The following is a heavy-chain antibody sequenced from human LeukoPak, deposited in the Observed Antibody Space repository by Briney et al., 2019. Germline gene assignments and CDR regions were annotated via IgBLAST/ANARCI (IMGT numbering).Heavy chain of an antibody. D-gene: IGHD3-10*01. CDR3: AKDLLLWFGEFHFDY. CDR2: ISGSGGST. Sequence: GGSLRLFCAASGFTFSSYAMSWVRQAPGKGLEWVSAISGSGGSTYYADSVKGRFTISRDNSKNTLYLQMNSLRAEDTAVYYCAKDLLLWFGEFHFDYWGQGTLVTVSS. V-gene: IGHV3-23*01. J-gene: IGHJ4*02. CDR1: GFTFSSYA.